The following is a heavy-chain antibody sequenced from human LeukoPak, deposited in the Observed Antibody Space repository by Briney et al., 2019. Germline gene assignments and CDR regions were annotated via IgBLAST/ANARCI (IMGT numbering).Heavy chain of an antibody. CDR3: ARADYGDHYFDY. V-gene: IGHV3-30-3*01. CDR1: GFTFSSYA. D-gene: IGHD4-17*01. CDR2: ISYGGSSK. J-gene: IGHJ4*02. Sequence: GGSLRLSCAASGFTFSSYAMHWVRQAPGKGLEWVAVISYGGSSKYYADSVKGRFTISRDNSKNTLYLQMNSLRAEDTAVYYCARADYGDHYFDYWGQGTLVTVSS.